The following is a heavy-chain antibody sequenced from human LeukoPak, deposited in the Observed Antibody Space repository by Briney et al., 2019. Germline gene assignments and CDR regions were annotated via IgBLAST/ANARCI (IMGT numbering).Heavy chain of an antibody. V-gene: IGHV4-30-4*01. D-gene: IGHD2-2*02. CDR3: ARLGYCSSTSCYSVSEAVEYGMDV. CDR1: GGSISSGDYY. J-gene: IGHJ6*02. CDR2: IYYSGST. Sequence: PSETLSLTCTVSGGSISSGDYYWSWIRQPPGKGLEWIGYIYYSGSTYYNPSLKSRVTISVDTSKNQFSLKLSSVTAADTAVYYCARLGYCSSTSCYSVSEAVEYGMDVWGQGTTVTVSS.